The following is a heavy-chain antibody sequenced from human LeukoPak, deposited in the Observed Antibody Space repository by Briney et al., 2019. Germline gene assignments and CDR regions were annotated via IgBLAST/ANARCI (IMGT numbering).Heavy chain of an antibody. J-gene: IGHJ4*02. Sequence: PGGSLRLSCAASGFTFSDYYMSWIRQAPGKGLEPVSYVSRSSSYTNYADSVEGRFTISRDNAKNSLYLQMNSMRAEDTAVYYCARDLGEGSDYWGQGTLVTVSS. CDR3: ARDLGEGSDY. D-gene: IGHD3-16*01. V-gene: IGHV3-11*05. CDR2: VSRSSSYT. CDR1: GFTFSDYY.